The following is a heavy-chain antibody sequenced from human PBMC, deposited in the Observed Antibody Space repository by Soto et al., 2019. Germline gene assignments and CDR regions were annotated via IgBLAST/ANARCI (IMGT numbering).Heavy chain of an antibody. V-gene: IGHV1-18*01. CDR1: GYTFTSYV. J-gene: IGHJ6*02. Sequence: ASVKVSCKASGYTFTSYVSSWVRQAPGQGLEWMGWISAYNGNTNYAQKLQGRVTMTTDTSTSTAYMELRSLRSDDTAVYYCARGPLLIVVVPAATGYYYGMDVWGQGTTVTVSS. CDR2: ISAYNGNT. D-gene: IGHD2-2*01. CDR3: ARGPLLIVVVPAATGYYYGMDV.